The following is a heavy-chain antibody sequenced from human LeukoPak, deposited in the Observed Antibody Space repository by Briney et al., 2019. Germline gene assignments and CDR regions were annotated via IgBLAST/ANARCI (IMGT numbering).Heavy chain of an antibody. Sequence: QPGGSLRLSCAASGFTFSSSAMNWVRQAPGKGLEWVSAISVSGGTTYYADSVKGRFTISRDNYKNTLYLQRNSLSAEDTAVYYCVKLHLGPDSWGQGTLVTVSS. CDR2: ISVSGGTT. CDR1: GFTFSSSA. CDR3: VKLHLGPDS. V-gene: IGHV3-23*01. J-gene: IGHJ4*02.